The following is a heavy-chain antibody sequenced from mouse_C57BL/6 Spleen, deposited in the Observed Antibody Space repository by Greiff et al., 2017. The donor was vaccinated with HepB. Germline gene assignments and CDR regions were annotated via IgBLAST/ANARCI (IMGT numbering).Heavy chain of an antibody. CDR1: GFTFSSYA. J-gene: IGHJ2*01. D-gene: IGHD1-1*01. V-gene: IGHV5-4*01. Sequence: EVQVVESGGGLVKPGGSLKLSCAASGFTFSSYAMSWVRQTPEKRLEWVATISDGGSYTYYPDNVKGRFTISRDNAKNNLYLQMSHLKSEDTAMYYCAREERITTVVVPFDYWGQGTTLTVSS. CDR3: AREERITTVVVPFDY. CDR2: ISDGGSYT.